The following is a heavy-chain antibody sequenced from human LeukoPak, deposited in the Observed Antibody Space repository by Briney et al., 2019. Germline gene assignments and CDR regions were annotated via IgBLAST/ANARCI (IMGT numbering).Heavy chain of an antibody. V-gene: IGHV3-7*03. CDR1: GFTFSSYW. CDR3: ARAGLTVAADY. J-gene: IGHJ4*02. CDR2: IKHDGSER. Sequence: TGGSLRLSCAVSGFTFSSYWMTWVRQAPGKGLEWVANIKHDGSERYYVDSVKGRFTISRDNAKNSLFLQMNSLSAEDTGVYYCARAGLTVAADYWGQGTLVTVSS. D-gene: IGHD6-19*01.